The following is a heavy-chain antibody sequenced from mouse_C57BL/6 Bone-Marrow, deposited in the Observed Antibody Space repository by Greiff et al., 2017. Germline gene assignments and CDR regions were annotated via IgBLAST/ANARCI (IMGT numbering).Heavy chain of an antibody. V-gene: IGHV14-4*01. D-gene: IGHD2-4*01. CDR1: GFNINDDY. Sequence: EVKLVESGAELVRPGASVKLSCTASGFNINDDYMHWVKQRPEQGLEWIGWIDPENGDTEYASKFQGKATITADTSSNTAYLQLSSLTSEDTAVYYCTTYDYGGFAYWGQGTLVTVSA. CDR3: TTYDYGGFAY. J-gene: IGHJ3*01. CDR2: IDPENGDT.